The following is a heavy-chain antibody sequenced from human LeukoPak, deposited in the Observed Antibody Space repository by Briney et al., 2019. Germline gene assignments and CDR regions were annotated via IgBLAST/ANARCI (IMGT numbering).Heavy chain of an antibody. CDR1: GYTFTGYF. CDR2: INPNSGGT. J-gene: IGHJ4*02. D-gene: IGHD3-22*01. CDR3: ARDERYDSSGYPFDY. V-gene: IGHV1-2*02. Sequence: ASVKVSCKASGYTFTGYFMHWARQAPGQGLEWMGWINPNSGGTTYAQKFQGRVAMTRDTSISTAYMELSRLRSDDTAVYYCARDERYDSSGYPFDYWGQGTLVTVSS.